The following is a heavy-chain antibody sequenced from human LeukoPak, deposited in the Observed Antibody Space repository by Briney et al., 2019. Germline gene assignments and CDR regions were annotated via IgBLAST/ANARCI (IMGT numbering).Heavy chain of an antibody. J-gene: IGHJ4*02. CDR1: GFTFSRLG. D-gene: IGHD3-3*01. V-gene: IGHV3-7*01. CDR2: IKQDGSEK. Sequence: PGRSLRLSCAASGFTFSRLGMQWVRQAPGKGLEWVANIKQDGSEKHYVDSVKGRFTISRDNAESSLYLQMSSLRAEDTAVYYCARDQGSYGFWSGYYYYWGQGTLVTVSS. CDR3: ARDQGSYGFWSGYYYY.